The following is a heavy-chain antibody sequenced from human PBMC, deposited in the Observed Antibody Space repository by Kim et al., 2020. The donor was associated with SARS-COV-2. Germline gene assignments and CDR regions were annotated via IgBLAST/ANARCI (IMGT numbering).Heavy chain of an antibody. CDR2: INGGDGDT. CDR1: GYTFTNYP. D-gene: IGHD3-10*01. Sequence: ASVKVSCKASGYTFTNYPIHWVRQAPGQGLECMGWINGGDGDTRYSQKFQDRVTFTRDTSATTAYMELSSLRSEDTAVYYCARGLGSGNIPLWGRGTLVTVSS. J-gene: IGHJ4*02. CDR3: ARGLGSGNIPL. V-gene: IGHV1-3*01.